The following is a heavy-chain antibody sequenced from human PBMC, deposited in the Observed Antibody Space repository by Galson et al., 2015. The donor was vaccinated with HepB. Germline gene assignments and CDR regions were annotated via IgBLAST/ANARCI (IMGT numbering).Heavy chain of an antibody. CDR3: ARDSNSYYGSGSYPY. CDR1: GYTFTGYY. D-gene: IGHD3-10*01. V-gene: IGHV1-2*02. J-gene: IGHJ4*02. Sequence: SVKVSCKASGYTFTGYYMHWVRQAPGQGLEWMGWINPNSGGTNYAQKFQGRVTMTRDTSISTAYMELSRLRSDDTAVYYCARDSNSYYGSGSYPYWGQGTLVTVSS. CDR2: INPNSGGT.